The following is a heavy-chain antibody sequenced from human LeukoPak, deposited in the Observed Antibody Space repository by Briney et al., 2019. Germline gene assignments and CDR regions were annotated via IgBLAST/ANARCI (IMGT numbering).Heavy chain of an antibody. CDR2: IIPIFGTS. CDR3: AKERLAGLLSRGFDY. D-gene: IGHD2-2*01. J-gene: IGHJ4*02. Sequence: GSSVKVSCKASGGTFSSYAISWVRQAPGQGLEWMGGIIPIFGTSNYAQKFQGRVTITADESTSTAYMELSSLRSEDTAVYYCAKERLAGLLSRGFDYWGQGTLVTVSS. V-gene: IGHV1-69*01. CDR1: GGTFSSYA.